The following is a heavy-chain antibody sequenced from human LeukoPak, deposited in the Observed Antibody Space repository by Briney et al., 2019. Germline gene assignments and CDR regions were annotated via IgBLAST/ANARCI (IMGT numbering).Heavy chain of an antibody. D-gene: IGHD4-23*01. V-gene: IGHV3-23*01. CDR2: ISGSGGST. J-gene: IGHJ4*02. Sequence: GGSLRLSCAASGFNFDDYAMHWVRQAPGKGLEWVSGISGSGGSTYYADSVKGRFTISRDNSKNTLYLQMNSLRAEDTAVYYCAKEGYYGGPYYFDYWGQGTLVTVSS. CDR3: AKEGYYGGPYYFDY. CDR1: GFNFDDYA.